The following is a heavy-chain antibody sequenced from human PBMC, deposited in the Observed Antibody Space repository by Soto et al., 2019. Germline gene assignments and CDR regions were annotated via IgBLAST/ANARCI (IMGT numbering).Heavy chain of an antibody. CDR1: GGSFSGYY. Sequence: SETLSLTCAVYGGSFSGYYWSWIRQPPGKGLEWIGEINHSGSTNYNPSLKSRVTISVDTSNNKFSLKLSSVTAADTAVYYCARGHPIKQGDFWSGPPVGLFDYWGQGTLVTVSS. D-gene: IGHD3-3*01. CDR3: ARGHPIKQGDFWSGPPVGLFDY. CDR2: INHSGST. J-gene: IGHJ4*02. V-gene: IGHV4-34*01.